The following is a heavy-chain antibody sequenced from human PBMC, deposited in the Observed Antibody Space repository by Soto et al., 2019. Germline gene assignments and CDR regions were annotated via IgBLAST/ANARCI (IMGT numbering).Heavy chain of an antibody. Sequence: SDTLSLNCTITSFSISSSNYYWGLIRHPPGRGLEWIGSIYYSGSTYYNPSLKSRVTISVDTSKNQFSLKLSSVTAADTAVYYCASPKIAFYNWFDPWGQGTLVTVS. CDR3: ASPKIAFYNWFDP. CDR1: SFSISSSNYY. D-gene: IGHD3-3*02. V-gene: IGHV4-39*01. CDR2: IYYSGST. J-gene: IGHJ5*02.